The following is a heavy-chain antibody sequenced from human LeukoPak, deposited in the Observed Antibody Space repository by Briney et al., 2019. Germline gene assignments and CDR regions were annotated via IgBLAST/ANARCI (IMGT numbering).Heavy chain of an antibody. CDR3: ARLNPLEHLFSFYFDS. Sequence: KPSETLSLTCSVSGDSISNGHYYWGWIRQPPGKGLEWLATSASRGSTFYNPSLKGRVTISVDTSKNQISLNLSSVPASDTSLYYCARLNPLEHLFSFYFDSWGQGILATVSS. J-gene: IGHJ4*02. D-gene: IGHD3-3*01. CDR2: SASRGST. V-gene: IGHV4-39*01. CDR1: GDSISNGHYY.